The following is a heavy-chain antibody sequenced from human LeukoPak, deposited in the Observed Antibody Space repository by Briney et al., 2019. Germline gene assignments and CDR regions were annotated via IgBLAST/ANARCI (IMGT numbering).Heavy chain of an antibody. CDR2: IYYSGST. Sequence: SQTLSLTCTVSGGSISSGGYYWSWIRQHPGKGLEWIEYIYYSGSTYYNPSLKSRVTISVDTSKNQFSLKLSSVTAADTAVYYCAREGREYQLLKGEWFDPWGQGTLVTVSS. J-gene: IGHJ5*02. CDR3: AREGREYQLLKGEWFDP. D-gene: IGHD2-2*01. V-gene: IGHV4-31*03. CDR1: GGSISSGGYY.